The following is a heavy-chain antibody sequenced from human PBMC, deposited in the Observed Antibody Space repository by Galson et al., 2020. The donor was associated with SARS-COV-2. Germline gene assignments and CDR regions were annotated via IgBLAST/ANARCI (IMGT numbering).Heavy chain of an antibody. Sequence: SVKVSCKNLGGTFSNLATSWVRQTPGQGLAWMGGILPIFGTADYAQKFQGRVTITADESTSTVYMQMTSLRSEDTAVYYCARGKDTAMVMDVWGQGTTVTVSS. D-gene: IGHD5-18*01. CDR2: ILPIFGTA. J-gene: IGHJ6*02. CDR3: ARGKDTAMVMDV. CDR1: GGTFSNLA. V-gene: IGHV1-69*13.